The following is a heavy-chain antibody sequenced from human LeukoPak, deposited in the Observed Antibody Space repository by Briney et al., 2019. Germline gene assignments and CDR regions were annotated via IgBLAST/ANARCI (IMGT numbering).Heavy chain of an antibody. CDR1: GYIFTNYG. D-gene: IGHD3-16*01. CDR2: INTNSGEP. J-gene: IGHJ4*02. Sequence: GASVKVSCKASGYIFTNYGMNWVRQAPGQGPEWVGWINTNSGEPMYAQGFKGRFVISMDTSVTTAYLHISSLQAEDTAVYYCTRDRSGGAFDYWGQGTLVTVSS. CDR3: TRDRSGGAFDY. V-gene: IGHV7-4-1*02.